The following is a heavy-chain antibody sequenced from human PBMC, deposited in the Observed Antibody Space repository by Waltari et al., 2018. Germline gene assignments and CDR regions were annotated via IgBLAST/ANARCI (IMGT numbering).Heavy chain of an antibody. J-gene: IGHJ4*02. Sequence: QVQLQQWGAGLLKPSETLSLTCAVYGGSFSGYYWSWIRQPPGKRPGCVVEIHHSGSTNYYPSLKSRVTLSVDTSKTEFSLTLSAVTGADTAVDYCARGLESSSSHAYYFDNWGQGALGTVSS. V-gene: IGHV4-34*01. CDR3: ARGLESSSSHAYYFDN. D-gene: IGHD6-6*01. CDR1: GGSFSGYY. CDR2: IHHSGST.